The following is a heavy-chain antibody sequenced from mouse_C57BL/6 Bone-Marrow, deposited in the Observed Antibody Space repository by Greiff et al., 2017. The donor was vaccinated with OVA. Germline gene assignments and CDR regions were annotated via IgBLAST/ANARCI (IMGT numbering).Heavy chain of an antibody. CDR1: GYAFSSSW. J-gene: IGHJ2*01. D-gene: IGHD1-1*01. Sequence: QVQLQQSGPELVKPGASVKISCKASGYAFSSSWMNWVKQRPGKGLEWIGRIYPGDGDTNYNGKFKGKATLTADKSSSAASMQRSSLTSEDSAVYFCASWYYGPYYCDYWGQGTTLTGSS. CDR3: ASWYYGPYYCDY. CDR2: IYPGDGDT. V-gene: IGHV1-82*01.